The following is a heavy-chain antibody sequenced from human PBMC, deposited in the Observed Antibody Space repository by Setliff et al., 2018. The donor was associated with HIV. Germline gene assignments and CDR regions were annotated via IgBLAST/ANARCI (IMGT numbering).Heavy chain of an antibody. CDR1: GGTFSNYA. J-gene: IGHJ2*01. CDR2: IIPIFGST. Sequence: SVKVSCKASGGTFSNYAISWVRQAPGQGLEWMGGIIPIFGSTKYAQKFQDRVTITADESTYTAAMELSSLTSEDTAVYYCARDDHYYDLGSILSEWYFALWGRGTLVTVSS. V-gene: IGHV1-69*13. CDR3: ARDDHYYDLGSILSEWYFAL. D-gene: IGHD3-10*01.